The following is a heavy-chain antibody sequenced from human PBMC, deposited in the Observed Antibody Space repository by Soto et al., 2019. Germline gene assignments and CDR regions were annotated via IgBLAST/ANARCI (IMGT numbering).Heavy chain of an antibody. CDR2: VNPIVSMS. Sequence: QVQLVQSGAEVKRPGSSVKVSCKASGGTFNFYSINWVRQDPGLGLEWMGRVNPIVSMSNYEQKFQGRVTMTADKSTSTAYMERSSLRAEDTAIYYCAISYASGYRAFDYWGRGALVTVSS. D-gene: IGHD3-16*01. CDR1: GGTFNFYS. V-gene: IGHV1-69*02. CDR3: AISYASGYRAFDY. J-gene: IGHJ4*02.